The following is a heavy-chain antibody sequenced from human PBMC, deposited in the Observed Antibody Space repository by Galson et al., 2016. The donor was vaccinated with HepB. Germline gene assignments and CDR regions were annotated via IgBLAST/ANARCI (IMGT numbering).Heavy chain of an antibody. Sequence: SLRLSCAASRFTFSNYAMTWVRQAPGKGLEWVSAVSGSGGSTYYADSVKGRFTISRDNSKNTLYLQMNSLRAEDTAVYYCARGSGSGSSRFRFYFYMDMWGKGTTVTVSS. J-gene: IGHJ6*03. V-gene: IGHV3-23*01. CDR1: RFTFSNYA. CDR2: VSGSGGST. D-gene: IGHD3-10*01. CDR3: ARGSGSGSSRFRFYFYMDM.